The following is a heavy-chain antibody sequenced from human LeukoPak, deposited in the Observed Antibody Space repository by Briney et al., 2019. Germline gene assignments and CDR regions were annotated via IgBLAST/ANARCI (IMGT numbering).Heavy chain of an antibody. J-gene: IGHJ4*02. CDR2: IKQDGSEK. CDR1: GFTFSSYW. CDR3: ARDLRWGGYYFDY. Sequence: PGGSLRLSCAASGFTFSSYWMSWVRQAPGKGLEWVANIKQDGSEKYYVDSVKGRFTISRDDAKNSLYLQMNSLRAEDTAVYYCARDLRWGGYYFDYWGQGTLVTVSS. D-gene: IGHD7-27*01. V-gene: IGHV3-7*01.